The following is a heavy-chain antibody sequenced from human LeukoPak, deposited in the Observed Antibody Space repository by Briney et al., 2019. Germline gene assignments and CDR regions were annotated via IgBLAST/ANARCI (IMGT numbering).Heavy chain of an antibody. V-gene: IGHV4-59*02. CDR2: ISYSGST. CDR1: GDSVSSYY. Sequence: PSETLSLTCTVSGDSVSSYYWSWVRQPPGKGLEWIGYISYSGSTKYNPSLRSRVTISVDMSKNQFSLKLSSVTAADTAVYYCARGRKGEPRDFDYWGQGTLVTVSS. J-gene: IGHJ4*02. CDR3: ARGRKGEPRDFDY. D-gene: IGHD3-16*01.